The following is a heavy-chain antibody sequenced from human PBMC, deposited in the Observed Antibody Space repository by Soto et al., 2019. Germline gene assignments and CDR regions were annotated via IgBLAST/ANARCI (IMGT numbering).Heavy chain of an antibody. CDR3: ARDRQSTPWYAADY. V-gene: IGHV3-21*04. CDR1: GFTFSSYS. D-gene: IGHD6-13*01. Sequence: PGGSLRLSCEGSGFTFSSYSMNWVRQAPGKGLEWVSSISGSSGYIYYADSVKGRFTISRDNAKNSLYLQMTSLRDEDTALYYCARDRQSTPWYAADYWGQGSLVTVS. CDR2: ISGSSGYI. J-gene: IGHJ4*02.